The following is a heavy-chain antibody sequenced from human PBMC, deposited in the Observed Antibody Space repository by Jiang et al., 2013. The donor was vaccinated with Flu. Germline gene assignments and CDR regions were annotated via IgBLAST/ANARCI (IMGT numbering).Heavy chain of an antibody. V-gene: IGHV1-2*02. D-gene: IGHD6-19*01. J-gene: IGHJ4*02. CDR1: GYTFTGHY. CDR2: INPNTGVT. Sequence: GAEVKKPGASVKVSCKISGYTFTGHYIHWVRQAPGQGPEWMGWINPNTGVTNYAQNFQGRVTMTRDTSISTAYMELGSLRSDDTALYYCARDLGTGWSVDYWGQGSLVIVS. CDR3: ARDLGTGWSVDY.